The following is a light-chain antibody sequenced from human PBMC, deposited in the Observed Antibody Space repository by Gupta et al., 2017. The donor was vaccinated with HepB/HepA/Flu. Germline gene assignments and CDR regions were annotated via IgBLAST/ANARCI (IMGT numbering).Light chain of an antibody. CDR1: QSVSSSY. V-gene: IGKV3-20*01. J-gene: IGKJ4*01. CDR2: GAS. Sequence: EIVLTQSPGTLSLSPGERATLSCRASQSVSSSYLAWYQQKPGQAPRLLIYGASSRATGIPDRFSGSGSGTXFTLTIXRLEPEAFAVYYCQQDGSSPLTFGXGTKVEIK. CDR3: QQDGSSPLT.